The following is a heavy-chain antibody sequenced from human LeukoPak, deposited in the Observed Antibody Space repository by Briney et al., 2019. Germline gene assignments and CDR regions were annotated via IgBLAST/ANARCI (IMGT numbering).Heavy chain of an antibody. CDR1: GFIVSNNY. CDR3: ARDSSGPAF. CDR2: IYSGGGT. D-gene: IGHD6-19*01. Sequence: GRSLRLSCAASGFIVSNNYMSWVRQAPGKGLEWVSVIYSGGGTFYSDSVKGRFTISRDYSKNTLYLQMNSLRADDTAVYYCARDSSGPAFWGQGTLVTVSS. V-gene: IGHV3-53*01. J-gene: IGHJ4*02.